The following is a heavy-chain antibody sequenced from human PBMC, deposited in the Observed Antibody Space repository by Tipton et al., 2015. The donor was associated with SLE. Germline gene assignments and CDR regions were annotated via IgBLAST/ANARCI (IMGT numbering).Heavy chain of an antibody. CDR2: IYYSGST. J-gene: IGHJ4*02. Sequence: TLSLTCTVSGGSISSYYWSWIRQPPGKGLEWIGYIYYSGSTNYNPSLKSRVTISVDTSKNQFSLKLSSVTAADTAVYYCASADGVASGLYQCWGQGTLATVSS. CDR3: ASADGVASGLYQC. D-gene: IGHD2-8*01. CDR1: GGSISSYY. V-gene: IGHV4-59*12.